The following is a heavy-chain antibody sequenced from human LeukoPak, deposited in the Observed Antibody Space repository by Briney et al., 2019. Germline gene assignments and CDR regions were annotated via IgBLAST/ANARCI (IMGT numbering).Heavy chain of an antibody. Sequence: SGGSLRLSCAASGLTFNSYSMNWVRQAPGKGLEWISYISSGGGGTYCADSVKGRFTISRDNAKNSLYLQMNSLRDEDTAVYFCARARSSGWVIDSWGQGTLVTVSS. CDR2: ISSGGGGT. CDR3: ARARSSGWVIDS. J-gene: IGHJ4*02. V-gene: IGHV3-48*02. D-gene: IGHD6-19*01. CDR1: GLTFNSYS.